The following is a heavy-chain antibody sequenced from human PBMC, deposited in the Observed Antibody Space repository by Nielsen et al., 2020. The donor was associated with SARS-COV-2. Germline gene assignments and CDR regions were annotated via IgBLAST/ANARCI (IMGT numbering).Heavy chain of an antibody. CDR3: AREGRKLPLDY. Sequence: GESLKISCAGSGFTFSDYYMSWIRQAPGKGLECVAQMSGSSSYIHYADSVKGRYTISKDSAKNSLYLQMNSLRAEDTAVYYCAREGRKLPLDYWGQGTLVTVSS. V-gene: IGHV3-11*05. CDR2: MSGSSSYI. CDR1: GFTFSDYY. D-gene: IGHD5-24*01. J-gene: IGHJ4*02.